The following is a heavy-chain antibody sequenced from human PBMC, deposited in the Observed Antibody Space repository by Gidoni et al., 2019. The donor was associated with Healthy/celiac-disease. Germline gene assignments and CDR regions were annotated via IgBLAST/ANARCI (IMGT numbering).Heavy chain of an antibody. CDR1: SGAISSSSYY. J-gene: IGHJ4*02. CDR2: IYYRGST. V-gene: IGHV4-39*07. CDR3: ARDHAAAFIDY. Sequence: QLQLQESGPGLVKPSETLSLTGTVSSGAISSSSYYWGWIRQPPGKGLECIGSIYYRGSTYYHPSLKSRVTISVDTFKNKLSLTLSSVTAADPAVYSCARDHAAAFIDYWGQGTLVTVSS. D-gene: IGHD6-13*01.